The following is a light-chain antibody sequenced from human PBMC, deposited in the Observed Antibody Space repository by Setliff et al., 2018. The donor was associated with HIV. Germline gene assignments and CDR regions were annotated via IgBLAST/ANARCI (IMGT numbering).Light chain of an antibody. V-gene: IGLV7-46*01. CDR2: NAN. Sequence: AVVTQEPSVTVSPGGTVTLTCDSSTGPVTNSHYPYWFQQKPGQAPRTLIYNANKKHSWTPARFSGSLLGGKAALTLSGAQPDDEADYYCLLSYSGARGVFGTGTKVTVL. CDR3: LLSYSGARGV. CDR1: TGPVTNSHY. J-gene: IGLJ1*01.